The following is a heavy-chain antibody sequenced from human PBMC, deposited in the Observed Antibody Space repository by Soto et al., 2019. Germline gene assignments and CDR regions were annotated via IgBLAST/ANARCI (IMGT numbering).Heavy chain of an antibody. V-gene: IGHV4-34*01. CDR3: ARVALRGYSYGLYYYYYYYMDV. Sequence: SETLSHTCAVYGGSFIGYYWSWIRQPPGKWLEWIGEINHSGSTNYNPSLKSRVTISVDTSKNQFSLKLSSVTAADTAVYYCARVALRGYSYGLYYYYYYYMDVWGKGTTVT. J-gene: IGHJ6*03. D-gene: IGHD5-18*01. CDR1: GGSFIGYY. CDR2: INHSGST.